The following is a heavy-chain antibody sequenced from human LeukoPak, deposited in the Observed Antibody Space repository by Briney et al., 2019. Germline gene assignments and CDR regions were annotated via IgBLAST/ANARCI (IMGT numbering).Heavy chain of an antibody. J-gene: IGHJ6*02. CDR3: ARPSDDYGDYYGMDV. CDR2: IKQDGSEK. D-gene: IGHD4-17*01. CDR1: GFTFSSYS. V-gene: IGHV3-7*01. Sequence: GGSLRLSCAASGFTFSSYSMTWVRQAPGKGLEWVANIKQDGSEKYYVDSVKGRFTISRDNAKNSLYLQMNSLRAEDTAVYYCARPSDDYGDYYGMDVWGQGTTVTVSS.